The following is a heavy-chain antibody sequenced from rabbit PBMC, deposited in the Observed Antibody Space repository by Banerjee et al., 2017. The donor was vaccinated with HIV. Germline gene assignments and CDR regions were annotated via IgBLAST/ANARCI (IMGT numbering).Heavy chain of an antibody. Sequence: QSLEESGGDLVKPGASLTLICTASGVSFSGSSYMCWVRQAPGKGLEWIACIETGNSGFTYCAAWAKVRFPISKTSSTTVTLQVTSLTAADSATYFYARDASSSFSSYGMDLWGAGTLVAVS. CDR3: ARDASSSFSSYGMDL. D-gene: IGHD8-1*01. J-gene: IGHJ6*01. V-gene: IGHV1S40*01. CDR1: GVSFSGSSY. CDR2: IETGNSGFT.